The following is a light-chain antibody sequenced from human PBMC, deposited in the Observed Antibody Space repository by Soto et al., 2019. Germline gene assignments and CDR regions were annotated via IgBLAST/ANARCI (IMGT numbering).Light chain of an antibody. Sequence: QSVLTQPPSASGSPGQSFTISCTGTSSDVGRYNYVSWYQQHPGKAPKLIIYEVTKRPSGVPDRFSGSKPGNTASLTVSGLQAEDEGDYYCNSYAGSNTYVFGTGTKVTVL. CDR1: SSDVGRYNY. V-gene: IGLV2-8*01. J-gene: IGLJ1*01. CDR2: EVT. CDR3: NSYAGSNTYV.